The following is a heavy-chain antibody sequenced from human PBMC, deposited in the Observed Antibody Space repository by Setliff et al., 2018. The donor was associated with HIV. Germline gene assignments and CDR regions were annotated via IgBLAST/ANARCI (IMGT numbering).Heavy chain of an antibody. J-gene: IGHJ4*02. D-gene: IGHD6-19*01. V-gene: IGHV4-59*08. CDR1: GGSISSYY. CDR2: IYYSGST. CDR3: ARQGAVTVHAFDS. Sequence: TSETLSLTCTVSGGSISSYYWSWIRQPPGKGLEWIGYIYYSGSTNYNPSLKSRVTISVDTSKNQFSLRLSSVTAADTAVYYCARQGAVTVHAFDSWGPGALVTVSS.